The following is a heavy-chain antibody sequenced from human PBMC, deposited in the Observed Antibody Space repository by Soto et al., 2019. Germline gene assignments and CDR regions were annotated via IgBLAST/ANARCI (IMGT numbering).Heavy chain of an antibody. J-gene: IGHJ6*02. CDR3: ARDQNLNIAAAEIRYYYYGMDV. CDR2: INAGNGNT. V-gene: IGHV1-3*01. Sequence: GASVKVSCKASGYTFTSYAMHWVRQAPGQRLEWMGWINAGNGNTKYSQKFQGRVTITRDTSASTAYMELSSLRSEDTAVYYCARDQNLNIAAAEIRYYYYGMDVWGQGTTVTVSS. CDR1: GYTFTSYA. D-gene: IGHD6-13*01.